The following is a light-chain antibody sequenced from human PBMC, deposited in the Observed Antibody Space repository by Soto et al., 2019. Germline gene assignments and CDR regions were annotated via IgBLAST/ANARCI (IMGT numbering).Light chain of an antibody. CDR2: AAS. Sequence: DIQMTQSPSSLSASIGDRITITCRATQAIGTDLGWDQQKPWKAPKRLIYAASNLASGVPSRFRGAGSGTDFTLPISSLQPEDFATYYCLQPNTSPLTFGGGTKVEVK. CDR3: LQPNTSPLT. CDR1: QAIGTD. J-gene: IGKJ4*01. V-gene: IGKV1-17*01.